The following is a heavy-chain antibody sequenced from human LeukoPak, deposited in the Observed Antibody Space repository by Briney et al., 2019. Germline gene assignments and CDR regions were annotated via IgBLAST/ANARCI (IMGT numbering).Heavy chain of an antibody. CDR2: IYTGGGR. V-gene: IGHV3-53*01. CDR1: GFTFSSYE. J-gene: IGHJ4*02. CDR3: ARGIDY. Sequence: GGSLRLSCAASGFTFSSYEMNWVRQAPGKGLEWVSVIYTGGGRYYADSVRGRFTISRDTSKNMVFLQMNSLRVEDTAVYYCARGIDYWGRGTLVTVSS.